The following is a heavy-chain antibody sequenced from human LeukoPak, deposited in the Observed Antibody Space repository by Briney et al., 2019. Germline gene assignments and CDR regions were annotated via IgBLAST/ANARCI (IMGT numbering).Heavy chain of an antibody. CDR3: ARDAHSSSWYEGFDP. J-gene: IGHJ5*02. Sequence: SQTLSLTCTVSGGSISSGSYYWSWIRQPAGKGLEWIGRIYTSGSTNYNPSLKSRVTMSVDTSKNQFSLKLSSVTAADTAVYYCARDAHSSSWYEGFDPWGQGTLVTVSS. D-gene: IGHD6-13*01. V-gene: IGHV4-61*02. CDR1: GGSISSGSYY. CDR2: IYTSGST.